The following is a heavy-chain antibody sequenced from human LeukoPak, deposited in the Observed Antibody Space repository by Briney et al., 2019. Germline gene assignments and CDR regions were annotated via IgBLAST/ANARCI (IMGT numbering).Heavy chain of an antibody. J-gene: IGHJ6*04. CDR1: GGSFSGYY. D-gene: IGHD5-12*01. CDR2: IYYSGST. Sequence: SETLSLTCAVYGGSFSGYYWSWIRQPPGKGLEWIGYIYYSGSTNYNPSLKSRVTISVDTSKNQFSLKLSSVTTTDTAVYYCARAGYSGSDFSVWGKGSTVTVSS. V-gene: IGHV4-59*01. CDR3: ARAGYSGSDFSV.